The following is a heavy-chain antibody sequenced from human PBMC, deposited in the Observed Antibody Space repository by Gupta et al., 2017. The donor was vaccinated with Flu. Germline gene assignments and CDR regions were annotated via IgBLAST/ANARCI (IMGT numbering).Heavy chain of an antibody. CDR1: GFTFTNSG. CDR2: IWSDGSNK. CDR3: AKESPRSSRFLDY. Sequence: QVQLVESGGGVVQPGRSLSLFCAASGFTFTNSGMHWVRQAPGKGLEWVAVIWSDGSNKYYAESVKGRFTISRDNSKNTLYLEMDSLRAEDTAVYYCAKESPRSSRFLDYWGQGTLVTVSS. V-gene: IGHV3-33*06. J-gene: IGHJ4*02. D-gene: IGHD2-2*01.